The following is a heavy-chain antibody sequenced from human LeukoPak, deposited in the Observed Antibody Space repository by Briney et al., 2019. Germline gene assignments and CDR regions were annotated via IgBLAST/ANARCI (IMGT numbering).Heavy chain of an antibody. Sequence: GGSLRLSGAASGFTFTSYVMTWVRQAPGKGLGWVSGISGSGSTTYYADSVKGRFTISRDNSKNMGYLQSNGLRADDTALYYCAKGGRGCGSSCYGFWDFWGQGILVTVSS. J-gene: IGHJ4*02. V-gene: IGHV3-23*01. CDR3: AKGGRGCGSSCYGFWDF. CDR1: GFTFTSYV. D-gene: IGHD2-15*01. CDR2: ISGSGSTT.